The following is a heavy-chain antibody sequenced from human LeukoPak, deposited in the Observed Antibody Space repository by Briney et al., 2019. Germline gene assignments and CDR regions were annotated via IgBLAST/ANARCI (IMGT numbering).Heavy chain of an antibody. V-gene: IGHV1-69*01. D-gene: IGHD2-21*01. Sequence: GASVKVSCKASRGTFSSYAISWVRQAPGQGLEWMGGIIPIFGTANYAQKFQGRVTITADESTSTAYMELSSLRSEDTAVYYCARDPGRFHAFDIWGQGTMVTVSS. CDR1: RGTFSSYA. CDR2: IIPIFGTA. CDR3: ARDPGRFHAFDI. J-gene: IGHJ3*02.